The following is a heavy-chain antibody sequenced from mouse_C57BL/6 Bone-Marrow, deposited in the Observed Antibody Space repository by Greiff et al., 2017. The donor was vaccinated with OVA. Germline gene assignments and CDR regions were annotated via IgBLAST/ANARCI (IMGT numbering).Heavy chain of an antibody. CDR1: GYSITSGYY. J-gene: IGHJ2*01. Sequence: EVQRVESGPGLVKPSQSLSLTCSVTGYSITSGYYWNWIRQFPGNKLEWMGYISYDGSNNYNPSLKNRISITRDTSKNQFFLKLNSVTTEDTATYYCARAGHFDYWGQGTTLTVSS. V-gene: IGHV3-6*01. CDR2: ISYDGSN. CDR3: ARAGHFDY.